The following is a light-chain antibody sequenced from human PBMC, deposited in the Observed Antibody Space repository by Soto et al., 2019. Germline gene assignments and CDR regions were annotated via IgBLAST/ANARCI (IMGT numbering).Light chain of an antibody. CDR3: SSYTSSVTLI. CDR2: DVI. Sequence: QSVLTQPASVSGSPGQSITISCTGTSSDVGGYNYVSWFQQHPGKAPKLIIYDVIIRPSGVSNRFSGSKSGNTASLTISGLQAEDEADYYCSSYTSSVTLIFGGGTKLTVL. V-gene: IGLV2-14*03. J-gene: IGLJ2*01. CDR1: SSDVGGYNY.